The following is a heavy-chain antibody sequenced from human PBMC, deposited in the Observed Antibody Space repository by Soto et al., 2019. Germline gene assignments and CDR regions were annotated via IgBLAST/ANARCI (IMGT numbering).Heavy chain of an antibody. CDR2: IYYSGST. CDR3: ARDSALEWLYEGDYGMDV. D-gene: IGHD3-3*01. V-gene: IGHV4-30-4*01. Sequence: SETLSLTCTVSGGSISSGDYYWSWIRQPPGKGLKWIGYIYYSGSTYYNPSLKSRVTISVDTSKNQFSLKLSSVTAADTAVYYCARDSALEWLYEGDYGMDVWGQGTTVTVSS. J-gene: IGHJ6*02. CDR1: GGSISSGDYY.